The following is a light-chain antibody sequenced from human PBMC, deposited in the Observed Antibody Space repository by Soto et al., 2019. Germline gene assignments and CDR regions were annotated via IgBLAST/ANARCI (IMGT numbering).Light chain of an antibody. CDR2: RNN. CDR1: SSNIGSNY. CDR3: AAWDDSLSGVR. Sequence: QAVLTQPPSASGAPGQRVTISCSGSSSNIGSNYVYWYQQLPGTAPKLLIYRNNQRRSGVPDRFSGSKSGTSVSLAISGLRSEDEGKYYCAAWDDSLSGVRFGGGTKLTVL. V-gene: IGLV1-47*01. J-gene: IGLJ2*01.